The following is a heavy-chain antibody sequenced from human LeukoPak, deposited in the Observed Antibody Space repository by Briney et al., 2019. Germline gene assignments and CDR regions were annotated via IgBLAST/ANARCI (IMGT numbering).Heavy chain of an antibody. V-gene: IGHV1-18*01. J-gene: IGHJ4*02. Sequence: ASVKVSCKASGYTFTNYGISWVRQAPGQGLEWMGRISAYNGNTNYAQKLQGRVTMTTDTSTSTAYMELRSLRSDDTAVYYCARPLGYCSSTSCYGGTVFDYWGQGTLVTVSS. CDR2: ISAYNGNT. CDR1: GYTFTNYG. D-gene: IGHD2-2*01. CDR3: ARPLGYCSSTSCYGGTVFDY.